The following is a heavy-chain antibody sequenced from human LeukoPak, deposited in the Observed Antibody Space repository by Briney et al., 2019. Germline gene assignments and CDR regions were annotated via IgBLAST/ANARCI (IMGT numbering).Heavy chain of an antibody. CDR2: IYHSGST. D-gene: IGHD3-22*01. Sequence: SETLSLTCAVYGGSFSGYYWSWIRQPPGKGLEWIGSIYHSGSTYYNPSLKSRVTISVDTSKNQFSLKLSSVTAADTAVYYCARSNYDPFDYWGQGTLVTVSS. CDR3: ARSNYDPFDY. V-gene: IGHV4-34*01. J-gene: IGHJ4*02. CDR1: GGSFSGYY.